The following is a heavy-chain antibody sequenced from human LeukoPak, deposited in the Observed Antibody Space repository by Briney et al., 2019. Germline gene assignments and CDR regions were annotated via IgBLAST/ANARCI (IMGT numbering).Heavy chain of an antibody. CDR1: GFTISTNY. CDR2: VYSDDSA. CDR3: TRDRGAASGY. Sequence: QPGGSLRLSCAASGFTISTNYMSWVRQAPGKGLEWVSVVYSDDSAYYADSVMGRFTVSRDTSKNTMYLQMNSLRAEDTALYYCTRDRGAASGYWGQGTLVTVSS. J-gene: IGHJ4*02. V-gene: IGHV3-53*01. D-gene: IGHD6-25*01.